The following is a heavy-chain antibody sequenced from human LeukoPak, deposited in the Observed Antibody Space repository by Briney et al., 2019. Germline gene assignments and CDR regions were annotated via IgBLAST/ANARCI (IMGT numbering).Heavy chain of an antibody. CDR2: IWYDGSNK. CDR1: GFTFSNYG. CDR3: LCRGMSGRSAARAPAY. V-gene: IGHV3-33*01. D-gene: IGHD6-25*01. J-gene: IGHJ4*02. Sequence: GGSLRLSCAASGFTFSNYGMHWVRQAPGKGLEWVAVIWYDGSNKYYIDSVKGRFTISRDNSKNTLYLQMNSLKADDTAIYYCLCRGMSGRSAARAPAYWGQGTLVTVSS.